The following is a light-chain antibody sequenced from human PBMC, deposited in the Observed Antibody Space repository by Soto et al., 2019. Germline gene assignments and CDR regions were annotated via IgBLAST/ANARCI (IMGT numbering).Light chain of an antibody. CDR3: QQYGSSQWT. J-gene: IGKJ1*01. CDR2: GAS. Sequence: ESLLTQSPGTLSLSPGERATLSCRASQSVSSSYLAWYQQKPGQAPRLLIYGASSRATGIPDRFSGSGSGTDFTLTISRLEPEDFAVYYCQQYGSSQWTFGQGTKVDIK. V-gene: IGKV3-20*01. CDR1: QSVSSSY.